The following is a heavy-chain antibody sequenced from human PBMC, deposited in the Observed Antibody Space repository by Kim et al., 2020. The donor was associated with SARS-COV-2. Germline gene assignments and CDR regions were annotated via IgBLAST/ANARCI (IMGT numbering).Heavy chain of an antibody. J-gene: IGHJ6*02. CDR1: GFTFDDYA. Sequence: GGSLRLSCAASGFTFDDYAMHWVRHAPGKGLEWVSGISWNSGSIGYADSVKGRFTISRDNAKNSLYLQMNSLRAEDTALYYCAKESSLYGMDDWGQGTTVTVSS. CDR2: ISWNSGSI. V-gene: IGHV3-9*01. CDR3: AKESSLYGMDD.